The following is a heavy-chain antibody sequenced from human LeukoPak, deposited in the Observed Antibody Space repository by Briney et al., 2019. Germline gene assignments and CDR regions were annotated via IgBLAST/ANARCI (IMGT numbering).Heavy chain of an antibody. CDR3: ARGSGWFVY. V-gene: IGHV4-59*02. D-gene: IGHD3-10*01. J-gene: IGHJ4*02. CDR2: IYYSGST. Sequence: SETLSLTCTVSGGSVDNYYWSWVRQPPGKGLEWSGYIYYSGSTNYNPSLKSRVTISVDTSKNQFSRKMSSVTAADAAVYYCARGSGWFVYWGQGTLVTVSS. CDR1: GGSVDNYY.